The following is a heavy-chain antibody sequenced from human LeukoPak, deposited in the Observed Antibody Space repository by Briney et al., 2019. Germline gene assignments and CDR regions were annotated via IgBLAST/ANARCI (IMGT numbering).Heavy chain of an antibody. CDR3: ARGGTSYYDFWSGYYSDPTYYFDY. D-gene: IGHD3-3*01. V-gene: IGHV4-30-4*08. J-gene: IGHJ4*02. Sequence: PSETLSLTCTVSGGSISSGDYYWSWIRQPPGKGLEWIGYIYYSGSTYYNPSLKSRVTISVDTSKNQFSLKLSSVTAADTAVYYCARGGTSYYDFWSGYYSDPTYYFDYWGQGTLVTVSS. CDR2: IYYSGST. CDR1: GGSISSGDYY.